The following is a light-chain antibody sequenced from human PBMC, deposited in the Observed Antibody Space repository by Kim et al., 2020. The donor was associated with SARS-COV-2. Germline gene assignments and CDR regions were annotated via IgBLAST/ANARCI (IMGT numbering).Light chain of an antibody. V-gene: IGLV7-43*01. J-gene: IGLJ6*01. Sequence: PGGTVTVHCSVNAEAVTISFCSNCFQQKDGQALRALIYSTTNSHAWTPARFSGSIRGGKATLTLSDVAPGDEADYSCLLYHELTSIFGCGTRVTFL. CDR2: STT. CDR3: LLYHELTSI. CDR1: AEAVTISFC.